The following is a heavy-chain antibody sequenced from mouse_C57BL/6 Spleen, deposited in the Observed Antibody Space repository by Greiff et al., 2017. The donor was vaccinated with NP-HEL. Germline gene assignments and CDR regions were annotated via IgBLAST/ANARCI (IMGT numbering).Heavy chain of an antibody. J-gene: IGHJ3*01. D-gene: IGHD2-5*01. CDR2: ISSGGSYT. V-gene: IGHV5-6*01. CDR1: GFTFSSYG. Sequence: EVKVVESGGDLVKPGGSLKLSCAASGFTFSSYGMSWVRQTPDKRLEWVATISSGGSYTYYPDSVKGRFTISRDNAKNTLYLQMSSLKSEDTAMYYCARADSNLFAYWGQGTLVTVSA. CDR3: ARADSNLFAY.